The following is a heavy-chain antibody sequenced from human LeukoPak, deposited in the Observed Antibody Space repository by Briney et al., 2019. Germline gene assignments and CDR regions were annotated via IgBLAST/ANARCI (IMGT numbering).Heavy chain of an antibody. V-gene: IGHV4-4*07. CDR3: ARLRFYDSTGYSPGHYMDV. Sequence: PSETLSLTCTVSGGPIYSYYWSWIRQTAGKGLEWIGRLYPGVSPNYNPSLKSRVTMSVDTSKKQFALKLNTVTAADTAVHYCARLRFYDSTGYSPGHYMDVWGKGTTVTVSS. CDR1: GGPIYSYY. CDR2: LYPGVSP. J-gene: IGHJ6*03. D-gene: IGHD3-22*01.